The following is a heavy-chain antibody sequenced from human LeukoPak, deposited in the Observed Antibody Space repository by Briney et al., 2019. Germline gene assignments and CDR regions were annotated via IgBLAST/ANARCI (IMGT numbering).Heavy chain of an antibody. CDR3: ARDSLRIPWAFDY. J-gene: IGHJ4*02. Sequence: GGSLRLSCAASGFTFSSYWMSWVRQAPGKGLEWVANIKQDGSEKYYVDSVKGRFTISRDNAKNSLYLQMNSLRAEDTAVYYCARDSLRIPWAFDYWGQGTLVTVSS. CDR2: IKQDGSEK. D-gene: IGHD2-15*01. V-gene: IGHV3-7*01. CDR1: GFTFSSYW.